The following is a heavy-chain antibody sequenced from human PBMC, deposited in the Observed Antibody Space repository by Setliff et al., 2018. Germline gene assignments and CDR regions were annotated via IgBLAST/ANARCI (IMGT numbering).Heavy chain of an antibody. D-gene: IGHD2-15*01. CDR3: ARAPPKIVVTVAALDY. J-gene: IGHJ4*02. CDR1: GFNFISFG. V-gene: IGHV1-18*01. CDR2: ISTDDGDT. Sequence: ASVKVSCKTSGFNFISFGFSWVRQAPGQGLEWMGWISTDDGDTNFAQKFQGRVAVTTDTSTSTAYMELRSLRSDDTAVYYCARAPPKIVVTVAALDYWGQGALVTVSS.